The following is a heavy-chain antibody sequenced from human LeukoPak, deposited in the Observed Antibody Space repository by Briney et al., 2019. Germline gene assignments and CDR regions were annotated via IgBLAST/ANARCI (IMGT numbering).Heavy chain of an antibody. D-gene: IGHD3-22*01. J-gene: IGHJ4*02. CDR2: ISSSDSTI. V-gene: IGHV3-48*03. CDR1: GFTFSSYE. Sequence: PGGSLRLSCAASGFTFSSYEMHWVRQPPGKGLEWVSYISSSDSTIYYADSVKGRFTISRDNAKNSLYLQMNSLRAEDTAVYYCARHVVAVGFDYWGQGTLVTVSS. CDR3: ARHVVAVGFDY.